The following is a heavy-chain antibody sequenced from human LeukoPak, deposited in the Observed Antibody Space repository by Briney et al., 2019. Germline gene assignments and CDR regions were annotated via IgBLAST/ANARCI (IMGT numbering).Heavy chain of an antibody. Sequence: SETLSLTCTVSGDSISSSYYWGWIRQPPGNGLEWIGSIYHSGITYYNPSLKSRVTISADTSKNQFSLKLSSVTAADTAMYYCAKSGGYGLIDYWGQGTLVTVSS. CDR2: IYHSGIT. J-gene: IGHJ4*02. CDR3: AKSGGYGLIDY. V-gene: IGHV4-38-2*02. CDR1: GDSISSSYY. D-gene: IGHD1-26*01.